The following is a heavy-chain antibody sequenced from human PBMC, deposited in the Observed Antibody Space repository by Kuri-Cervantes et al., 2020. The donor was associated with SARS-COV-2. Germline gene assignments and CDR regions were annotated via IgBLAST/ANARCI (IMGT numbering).Heavy chain of an antibody. Sequence: SETLSLTCTVSGGSVSSSSYYWGWIRQPPGKGLEWIGSIYYTGSAYYNSSLKSRVTISVDTSKNQFSLKLSSVTAADTAVYYCACLSSGYNDVFGFWGQGMLVTVSS. CDR3: ACLSSGYNDVFGF. V-gene: IGHV4-39*01. CDR1: GGSVSSSSYY. D-gene: IGHD3-22*01. CDR2: IYYTGSA. J-gene: IGHJ4*02.